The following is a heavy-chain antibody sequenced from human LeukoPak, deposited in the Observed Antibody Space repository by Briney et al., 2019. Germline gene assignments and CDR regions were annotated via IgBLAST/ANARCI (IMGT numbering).Heavy chain of an antibody. CDR2: ISYDGSNK. V-gene: IGHV3-30*18. CDR1: GFTFSSYG. J-gene: IGHJ5*02. Sequence: GGSLRLSCAASGFTFSSYGMHWVRQAPGKGLEWVAVISYDGSNKYYADSVKGRFTISGDNSKNTFYLQMNTLRADDTAVYYCAKGSGSGWYGWFAPWGQGTLVTVSS. D-gene: IGHD6-19*01. CDR3: AKGSGSGWYGWFAP.